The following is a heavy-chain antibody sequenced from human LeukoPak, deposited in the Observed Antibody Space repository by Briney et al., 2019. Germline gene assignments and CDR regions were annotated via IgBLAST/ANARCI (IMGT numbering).Heavy chain of an antibody. CDR1: GFTFSDYY. D-gene: IGHD3-9*01. V-gene: IGHV3-11*06. J-gene: IGHJ4*02. CDR3: ARAPGRYYDIDY. CDR2: ISSSSSYT. Sequence: GGSLRLSCAASGFTFSDYYMSWIRQAPGKGLEWVSYISSSSSYTNYADSVKGRFTISRDNAKNSLYLQMNSLGAEDTAVYYCARAPGRYYDIDYWGQGTLVTVSS.